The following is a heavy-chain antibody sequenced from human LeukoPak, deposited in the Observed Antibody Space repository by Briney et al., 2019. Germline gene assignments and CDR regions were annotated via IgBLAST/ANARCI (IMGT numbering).Heavy chain of an antibody. Sequence: PSETLSLTCAVYGGSFSGYYWSWIRQPPGKGLEWIGYIYYSGSTNYNPSLKSRVTISVDTSKNQFSLKLSSVTAADTAVYYCARTTTQRVKDYYYYYMDVWGKGTTVTVSS. V-gene: IGHV4-59*01. D-gene: IGHD1-1*01. CDR3: ARTTTQRVKDYYYYYMDV. J-gene: IGHJ6*03. CDR1: GGSFSGYY. CDR2: IYYSGST.